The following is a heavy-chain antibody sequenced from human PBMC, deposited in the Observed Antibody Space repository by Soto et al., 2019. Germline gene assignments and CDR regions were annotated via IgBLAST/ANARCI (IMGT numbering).Heavy chain of an antibody. CDR1: GYTFSDNF. CDR3: ARIKWGLDYYSGMDV. V-gene: IGHV1-2*02. CDR2: INPKTAAT. D-gene: IGHD1-26*01. J-gene: IGHJ6*02. Sequence: QVQLVQSGAEVKKSGASVKVSCKASGYTFSDNFIQWLRQAPGQGLEWVAWINPKTAATNYAKKFQDRVTLTSDTSFSTAYLELTRLRPDDTALYYCARIKWGLDYYSGMDVWGQGTAVTVSS.